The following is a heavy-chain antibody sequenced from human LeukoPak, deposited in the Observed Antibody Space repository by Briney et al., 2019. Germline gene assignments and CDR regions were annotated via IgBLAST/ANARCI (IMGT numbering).Heavy chain of an antibody. CDR3: AKEGDQFRGYLDA. D-gene: IGHD3-16*01. Sequence: PGGSLRLSCAAAGFIFSRLGMQWVRQAPGEGREWVAMIWHDGSVEEYADSVKGRFTISRDNSQTTLYLQMNSLRDDDTAVYYCAKEGDQFRGYLDAWGKGTTVTVSS. V-gene: IGHV3-33*06. CDR2: IWHDGSVE. J-gene: IGHJ6*03. CDR1: GFIFSRLG.